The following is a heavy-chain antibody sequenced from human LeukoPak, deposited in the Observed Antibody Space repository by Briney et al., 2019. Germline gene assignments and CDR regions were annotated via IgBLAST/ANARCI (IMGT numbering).Heavy chain of an antibody. CDR2: ISGSGGST. V-gene: IGHV3-23*01. Sequence: PGGSLRLSCAASGFTVSSNYMSWVRQAPGKGLEWVSAISGSGGSTYYADSVKGRFTISRDNSKNTLYLQMNSLRAEDTAVYYCANTMTTVVLDAFDIWGQGTMVTVSS. CDR1: GFTVSSNY. J-gene: IGHJ3*02. D-gene: IGHD4-23*01. CDR3: ANTMTTVVLDAFDI.